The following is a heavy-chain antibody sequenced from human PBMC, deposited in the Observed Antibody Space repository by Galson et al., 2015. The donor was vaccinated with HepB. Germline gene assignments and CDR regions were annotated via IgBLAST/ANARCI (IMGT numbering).Heavy chain of an antibody. V-gene: IGHV3-33*06. D-gene: IGHD3-10*02. Sequence: SLRLSCAASGFNFGSYGMHWVRLAPGKGLEWVAVTWYDGADKKYAESVKGRFTISRDNSKNTLYLQMNSVRVEDTAVYYCVKDRGMGSAWHVLEHWGQGALVTVSS. CDR3: VKDRGMGSAWHVLEH. CDR1: GFNFGSYG. J-gene: IGHJ4*02. CDR2: TWYDGADK.